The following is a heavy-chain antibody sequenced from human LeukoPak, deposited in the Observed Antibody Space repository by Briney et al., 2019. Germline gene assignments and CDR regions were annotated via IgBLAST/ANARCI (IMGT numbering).Heavy chain of an antibody. CDR2: IYYSGST. CDR3: ARDAVGTIFGDYYYYYYMDV. Sequence: SETLSLTCTVSGGSISSYYWSWIRQPPGKGLEWIGYIYYSGSTNYNPSLKSRVTISVDTSKNQFSLKLSSVTAADTAVYYCARDAVGTIFGDYYYYYYMDVWGKGTTVTVSS. D-gene: IGHD3-3*01. V-gene: IGHV4-59*01. CDR1: GGSISSYY. J-gene: IGHJ6*03.